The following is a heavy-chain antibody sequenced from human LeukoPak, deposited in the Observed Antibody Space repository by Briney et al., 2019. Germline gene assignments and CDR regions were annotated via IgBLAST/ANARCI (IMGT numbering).Heavy chain of an antibody. CDR2: ISYDGSNK. V-gene: IGHV3-30*18. J-gene: IGHJ6*02. D-gene: IGHD1-14*01. CDR3: AKEDRGYYGMDV. CDR1: GFTFSSYG. Sequence: PGGSLRLSCAASGFTFSSYGMHWVRQAPGKGLEWVAVISYDGSNKYYADSVKGRFTISRDNSKNTLYLQMNSLRAEDTAVYYCAKEDRGYYGMDVWGQGTTVTVSS.